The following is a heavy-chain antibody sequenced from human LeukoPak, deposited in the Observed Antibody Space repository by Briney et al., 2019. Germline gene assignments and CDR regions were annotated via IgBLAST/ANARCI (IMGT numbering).Heavy chain of an antibody. V-gene: IGHV4-4*07. D-gene: IGHD5-18*01. CDR3: ARFPQYSDAYFDY. Sequence: PSETLSLTCTVSGGSISNRYWSWIRQPAGKGLEWIGRIYSSGRTNHNPSLKSRVTMSVDTSKNQFSLKLSSVTAADTAVYYCARFPQYSDAYFDYWGQGTLVTVSS. CDR1: GGSISNRY. J-gene: IGHJ4*01. CDR2: IYSSGRT.